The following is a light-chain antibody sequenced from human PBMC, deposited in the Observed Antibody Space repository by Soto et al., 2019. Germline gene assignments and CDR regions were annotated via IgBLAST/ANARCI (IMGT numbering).Light chain of an antibody. J-gene: IGKJ4*01. CDR1: QGISSY. V-gene: IGKV1-9*01. CDR3: QQLKSHPPPLT. CDR2: AAS. Sequence: DIQLTQSPSFLSASVGDRVTITCRASQGISSYLAWYQQKPGKAPKLLIYAASTLQSGVPSRFSGSGSGTEFTLTISSLQPEDFATYYCQQLKSHPPPLTFGGGTKVEIK.